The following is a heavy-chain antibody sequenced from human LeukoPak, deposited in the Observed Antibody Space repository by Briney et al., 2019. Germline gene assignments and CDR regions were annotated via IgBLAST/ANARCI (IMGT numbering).Heavy chain of an antibody. J-gene: IGHJ5*02. Sequence: ASVKVSCKASGGTFSGYAIRWVRQAPGQGLEWMGRIIPILGIANYAQKFQGRVTITADKSTSTAYMELSSLRSEDTAVYYCARGTGQQLGYLGFDPWGQGTLVTVSS. V-gene: IGHV1-69*04. D-gene: IGHD6-13*01. CDR3: ARGTGQQLGYLGFDP. CDR1: GGTFSGYA. CDR2: IIPILGIA.